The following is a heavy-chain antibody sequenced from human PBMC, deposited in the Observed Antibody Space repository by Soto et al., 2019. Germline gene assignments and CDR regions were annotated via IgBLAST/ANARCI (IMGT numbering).Heavy chain of an antibody. J-gene: IGHJ4*02. CDR1: GFTFSSYA. Sequence: EVQLLESGGGLVQPGGSLRLSCAASGFTFSSYAMSWVRQAPGKGLEWVSAISGSGGSTYYADSVKGRFTISRDNSQDTLYLQRNSLRAEDTAVYYCAKAGFTFGGVIFKFMGAYFDYWGQGPLVTVSS. CDR3: AKAGFTFGGVIFKFMGAYFDY. D-gene: IGHD3-16*02. V-gene: IGHV3-23*01. CDR2: ISGSGGST.